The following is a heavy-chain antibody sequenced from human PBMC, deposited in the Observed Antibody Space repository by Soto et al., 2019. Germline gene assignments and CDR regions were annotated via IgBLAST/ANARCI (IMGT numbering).Heavy chain of an antibody. V-gene: IGHV3-66*01. CDR3: AREPRYCRGGSCSITGDAYDI. D-gene: IGHD2-15*01. CDR2: ISNRGDT. Sequence: EVQLVESGGGLVLPGGSLRLSCTASGFIVSDTYVNWVRQAPGKGLEWVSVISNRGDTHYADSVRGRFSLSRDISDNTLHLQMNNLRVEDRAVYYCAREPRYCRGGSCSITGDAYDIWGQGTLVTVSS. J-gene: IGHJ3*02. CDR1: GFIVSDTY.